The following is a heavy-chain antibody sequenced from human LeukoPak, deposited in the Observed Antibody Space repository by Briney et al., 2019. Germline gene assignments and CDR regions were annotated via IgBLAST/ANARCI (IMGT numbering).Heavy chain of an antibody. V-gene: IGHV4-34*01. CDR1: GGSFSGYY. CDR2: INHSGST. CDR3: ASMYSSGWYYFDY. D-gene: IGHD6-19*01. J-gene: IGHJ4*02. Sequence: SETLSLTCAVYGGSFSGYYWSWIRQPPGKGLEWIGEINHSGSTNYNPSLKSRVTISVDTSKNQFSLKLSSVTAADTAVYYCASMYSSGWYYFDYWGQGTLVTVSS.